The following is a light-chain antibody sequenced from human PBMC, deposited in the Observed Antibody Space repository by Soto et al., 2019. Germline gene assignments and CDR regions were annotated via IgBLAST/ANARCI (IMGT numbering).Light chain of an antibody. CDR2: EVS. Sequence: QSALTQPASVSGSPGQSITISCTGTNSDVGGYNFVSWYQQHPGNAPKLMIYEVSNRPSGFSNRFSGSKSGNTASLTISGLQAEDEADYYCSSYTSGSTLYVFGTGTKLTVL. J-gene: IGLJ1*01. V-gene: IGLV2-14*01. CDR3: SSYTSGSTLYV. CDR1: NSDVGGYNF.